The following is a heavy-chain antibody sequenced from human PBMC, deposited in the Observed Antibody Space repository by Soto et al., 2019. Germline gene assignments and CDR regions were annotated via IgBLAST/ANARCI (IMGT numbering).Heavy chain of an antibody. D-gene: IGHD3-3*01. Sequence: PGGSLRLSCAASGFTFSSYSMNWVRQAPGKGLEWVSFISSSSNYRYYADSVKGRFTISRDNAKNSLYLQMNSLRAEDTAVYYCARVFPHLEWLDLIDYWGQGTLVTVSS. CDR3: ARVFPHLEWLDLIDY. V-gene: IGHV3-21*01. CDR2: ISSSSNYR. J-gene: IGHJ4*02. CDR1: GFTFSSYS.